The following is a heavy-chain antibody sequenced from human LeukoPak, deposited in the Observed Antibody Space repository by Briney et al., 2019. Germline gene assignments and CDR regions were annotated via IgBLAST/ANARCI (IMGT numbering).Heavy chain of an antibody. V-gene: IGHV3-48*03. J-gene: IGHJ5*02. D-gene: IGHD1-26*01. CDR2: ISGSDPTV. CDR3: ARNKIGYYRWFDP. Sequence: PGGSLRLSCVASGFTFRTYEMNWVRQAPGKGLEWVSYISGSDPTVYYADSVRGRFTISRDNAKNSLYLQMNSLGAEDTAVCYCARNKIGYYRWFDPWGQGTLVTVFS. CDR1: GFTFRTYE.